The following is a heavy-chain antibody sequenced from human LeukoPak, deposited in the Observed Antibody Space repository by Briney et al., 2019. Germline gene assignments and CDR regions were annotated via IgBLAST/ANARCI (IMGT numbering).Heavy chain of an antibody. Sequence: GGSLRLSCAASGFTLSNHWMHWVRQAPGKGLVWVSYINIDERITGYADSVKGRFTVSRDNAKNTLYLQMNSLRAEDTAIYYCFREGGDWGQGTLVTVSS. V-gene: IGHV3-74*01. J-gene: IGHJ4*02. CDR1: GFTLSNHW. CDR3: FREGGD. CDR2: INIDERIT. D-gene: IGHD3-10*01.